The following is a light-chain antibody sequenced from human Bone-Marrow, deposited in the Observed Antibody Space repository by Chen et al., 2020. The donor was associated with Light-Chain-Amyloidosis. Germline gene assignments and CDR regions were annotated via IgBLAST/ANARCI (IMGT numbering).Light chain of an antibody. Sequence: SYELTQPPSVSVSPGRTARITCSGDDLPTKYAYWYQQKPGQAPVLVIHRDTERPSGISERFYGSSSGTTATLTISGVQAEDEADYHCQSADSSGTYEVIFGGGTKLTVL. CDR1: DLPTKY. CDR2: RDT. J-gene: IGLJ2*01. CDR3: QSADSSGTYEVI. V-gene: IGLV3-25*03.